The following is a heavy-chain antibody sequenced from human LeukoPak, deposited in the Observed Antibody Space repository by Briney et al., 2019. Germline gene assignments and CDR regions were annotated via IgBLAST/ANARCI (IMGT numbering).Heavy chain of an antibody. CDR3: ARVGFSAEDY. CDR2: ISTSSSYI. V-gene: IGHV3-21*01. Sequence: GGSLRLSCAASGFIFSSYSMNWVRQAPGKGLEWVSFISTSSSYIYYADSVKGRFTISRDNAKNSLYLQMNSLRAEDTAVYYCARVGFSAEDYWGQGTLVTVSS. J-gene: IGHJ4*02. D-gene: IGHD1-26*01. CDR1: GFIFSSYS.